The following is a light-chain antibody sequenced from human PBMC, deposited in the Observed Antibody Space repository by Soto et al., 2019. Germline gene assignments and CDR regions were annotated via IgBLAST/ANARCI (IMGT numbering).Light chain of an antibody. V-gene: IGLV2-14*01. CDR2: EVS. J-gene: IGLJ2*01. CDR3: SSYLSTGAVG. CDR1: SSDVGGYNF. Sequence: QSALTQPASVSGSPGQSITVSCTGTSSDVGGYNFVSWYQQHPGKAPKLLIYEVSNRPSGVSNRFSGSKSGNTASLAISGLQAEDEADYYCSSYLSTGAVGFGGGTNVTVL.